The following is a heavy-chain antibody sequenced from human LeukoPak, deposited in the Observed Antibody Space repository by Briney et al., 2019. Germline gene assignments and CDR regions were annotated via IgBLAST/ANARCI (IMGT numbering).Heavy chain of an antibody. Sequence: SETLSLTCTVSGGSISSSSYYWGWIRQPPGKGLGWIGSIYYSGSTYYNPYLKSRVTISVDTSKKQFSLKLSSVTAAETAVYYCARGGGIAVAVGYWGQGTLVTVSS. CDR2: IYYSGST. CDR1: GGSISSSSYY. J-gene: IGHJ4*02. V-gene: IGHV4-39*01. CDR3: ARGGGIAVAVGY. D-gene: IGHD6-19*01.